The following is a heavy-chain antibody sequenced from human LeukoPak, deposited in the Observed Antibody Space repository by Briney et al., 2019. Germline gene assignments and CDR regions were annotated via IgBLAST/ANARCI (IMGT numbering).Heavy chain of an antibody. Sequence: GGSLRLSCAASGFTFSSYGMHWVRQAPGKGLEWVAVISYDGSNKYYADSVEGRFTISRDNSKNTLYLQMNSLRAEDTAVYYCAKDRVGATRNYYYYMDVWGKGTTVTVSS. V-gene: IGHV3-30*18. D-gene: IGHD1-26*01. CDR3: AKDRVGATRNYYYYMDV. CDR2: ISYDGSNK. CDR1: GFTFSSYG. J-gene: IGHJ6*03.